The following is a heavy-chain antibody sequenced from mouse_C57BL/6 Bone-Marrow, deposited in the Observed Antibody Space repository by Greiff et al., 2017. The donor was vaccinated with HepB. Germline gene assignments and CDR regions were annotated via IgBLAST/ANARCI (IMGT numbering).Heavy chain of an antibody. V-gene: IGHV1-55*01. D-gene: IGHD1-1*01. Sequence: QVQLQQPGAELVKPGASVKMSCKASGYTFTSYWITWVKQRPGQGLEWIGDIYPGSGSTNYNEKFKGKATLTSDTSSSTAYMQLSSLTSEDSAIYFCARKMITTDYAMDYWGQGTSVTVSS. CDR1: GYTFTSYW. CDR2: IYPGSGST. CDR3: ARKMITTDYAMDY. J-gene: IGHJ4*01.